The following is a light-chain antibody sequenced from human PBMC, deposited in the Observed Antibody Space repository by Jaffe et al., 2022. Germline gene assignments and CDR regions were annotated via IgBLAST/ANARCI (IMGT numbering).Light chain of an antibody. V-gene: IGLV1-47*01. CDR1: RSTIGTNH. Sequence: QSVLTQPPSASGTPGQRITISCSGSRSTIGTNHVYWYQHLPGTAPKLLIYRSNQRPSGVPDRFSGSKSGTSASLAISGLRSEDEADYYCAAWEDSLNSPYVFGTGTKVTV. J-gene: IGLJ1*01. CDR3: AAWEDSLNSPYV. CDR2: RSN.